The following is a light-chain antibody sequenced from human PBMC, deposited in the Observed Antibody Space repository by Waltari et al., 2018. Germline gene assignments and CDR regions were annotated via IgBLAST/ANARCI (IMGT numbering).Light chain of an antibody. CDR3: CSYARSSTSV. CDR2: EVT. V-gene: IGLV2-23*02. J-gene: IGLJ2*01. CDR1: SSDVGSYNL. Sequence: QSALTQPASVSGSPGQSLTIPCTGTSSDVGSYNLVSWYQQHPGKAPKLMIYEVTTRPSGVSNRFSGSKSGNTASLTISGLQAEDEADYYCCSYARSSTSVFGGGTKLTVL.